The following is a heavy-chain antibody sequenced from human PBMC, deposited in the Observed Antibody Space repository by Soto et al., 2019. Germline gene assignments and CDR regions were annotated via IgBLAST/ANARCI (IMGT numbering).Heavy chain of an antibody. CDR3: ARDILYFDY. CDR2: IYHSGST. CDR1: GGSISSGGYF. J-gene: IGHJ4*02. V-gene: IGHV4-30-2*01. D-gene: IGHD2-2*02. Sequence: PSETLSLTCAVSGGSISSGGYFWSWIRQPPGKGLEWIGYIYHSGSTYYNPSLKSRVSISVDRSKNQFSLKLSSVTAADTAVYYCARDILYFDYWGQGTLVTVSS.